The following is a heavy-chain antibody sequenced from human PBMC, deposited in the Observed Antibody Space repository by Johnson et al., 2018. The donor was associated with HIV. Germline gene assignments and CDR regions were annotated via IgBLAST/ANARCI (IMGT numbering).Heavy chain of an antibody. CDR2: IKQDGSEK. D-gene: IGHD3-22*01. CDR3: AKGLYYYDSSDYDVPEV. V-gene: IGHV3-7*01. J-gene: IGHJ3*01. Sequence: VQLVESGGGLVQPGGSLRLSCAASGFTFSSYWMSWVRQAPGKGLEWVANIKQDGSEKYYVDSVQGRFSISTDNSKNTLFLQMNNLRVEDMGVYYCAKGLYYYDSSDYDVPEVWGQGTTVTVSS. CDR1: GFTFSSYW.